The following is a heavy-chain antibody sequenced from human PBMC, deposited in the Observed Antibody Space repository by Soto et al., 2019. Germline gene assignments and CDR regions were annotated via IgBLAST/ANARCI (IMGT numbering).Heavy chain of an antibody. CDR1: SGSISTYY. J-gene: IGHJ4*02. D-gene: IGHD6-19*01. CDR2: MHYNGNT. CDR3: AGGKQWLAFGY. Sequence: SETLSLTCTVSSGSISTYYWSWIRQPPGKGLEWIGYMHYNGNTNYNPSLKSRVTISVDTSKNQFSLKLSSVTAADTAIYYCAGGKQWLAFGYWGQGTLVTVSS. V-gene: IGHV4-59*08.